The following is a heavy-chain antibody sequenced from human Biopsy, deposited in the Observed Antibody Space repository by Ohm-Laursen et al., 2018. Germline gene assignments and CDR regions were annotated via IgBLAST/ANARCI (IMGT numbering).Heavy chain of an antibody. V-gene: IGHV4-34*01. J-gene: IGHJ5*02. Sequence: GTLSLTCAVYGGTYSGYYWSWIRQPPGKGLEWIGEVHHDGRANYNPSLKSRDTISGDMSKKQFSLKLSGVTAADTAVYYCARFIVPSLHCSNGVCPIRWFDPWGQGTLVTVFS. CDR2: VHHDGRA. CDR1: GGTYSGYY. CDR3: ARFIVPSLHCSNGVCPIRWFDP. D-gene: IGHD2-2*01.